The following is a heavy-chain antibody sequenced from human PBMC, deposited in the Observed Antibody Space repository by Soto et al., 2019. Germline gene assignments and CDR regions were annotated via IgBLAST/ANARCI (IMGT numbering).Heavy chain of an antibody. D-gene: IGHD4-17*01. Sequence: QLQLQESGPGLVKPSETLSLTCTVSGGSISSSSYYWGWIRQPPGKGLEWIGSIYYSGSTYYNPSLKSRVTISVATSKNQFSLKLSSVTAADTAVYYCARNPTLVHDYGDPAPDWYFDLWGRGTLVTVSS. V-gene: IGHV4-39*01. CDR3: ARNPTLVHDYGDPAPDWYFDL. J-gene: IGHJ2*01. CDR2: IYYSGST. CDR1: GGSISSSSYY.